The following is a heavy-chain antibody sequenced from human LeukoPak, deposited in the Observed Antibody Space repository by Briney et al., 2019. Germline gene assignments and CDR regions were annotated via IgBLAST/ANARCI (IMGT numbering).Heavy chain of an antibody. J-gene: IGHJ4*02. CDR3: ASRPPSETYFAVFDY. Sequence: PGGSLRPSCVASGLTFSSHAMTWVRQTPGKGLEWVSGITGSGGSTYHAESVKGRFTISRDNSKNTLYLQMNNLRAEDTAVYYCASRPPSETYFAVFDYWGQGTLVTVSS. CDR1: GLTFSSHA. V-gene: IGHV3-23*01. D-gene: IGHD1-26*01. CDR2: ITGSGGST.